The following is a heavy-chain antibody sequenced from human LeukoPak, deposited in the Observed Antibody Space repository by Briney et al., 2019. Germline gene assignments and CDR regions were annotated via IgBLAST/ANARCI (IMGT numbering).Heavy chain of an antibody. CDR3: TTGVHSAVDY. V-gene: IGHV3-15*01. D-gene: IGHD1-1*01. CDR2: IKSKTDGGTA. J-gene: IGHJ4*02. CDR1: GFTLSNVF. Sequence: GGSLRLSCAASGFTLSNVFMSWVRQAPGKGLEWVGRIKSKTDGGTADYAAPVKGRFTISRDDSENTLYLQMNSLKIEDTAVYYCTTGVHSAVDYWGQGTLVTVSS.